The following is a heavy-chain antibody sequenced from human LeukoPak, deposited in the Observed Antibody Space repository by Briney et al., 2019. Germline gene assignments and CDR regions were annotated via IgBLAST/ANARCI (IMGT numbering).Heavy chain of an antibody. D-gene: IGHD4-17*01. CDR1: GGSISSSSYY. V-gene: IGHV4-39*01. Sequence: KPSETLSLTCTVSGGSISSSSYYWGWIRQPPGKGLEWIGSIYYSGSTYYNPSLKSRVTISVDTSKNQFSLKLSSVTAADTAVYYCASLDYGDYALGFDYWGQGTLVTVSS. CDR2: IYYSGST. J-gene: IGHJ4*02. CDR3: ASLDYGDYALGFDY.